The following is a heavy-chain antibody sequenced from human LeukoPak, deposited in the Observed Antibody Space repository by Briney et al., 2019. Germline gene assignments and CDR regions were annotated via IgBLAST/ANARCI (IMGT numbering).Heavy chain of an antibody. J-gene: IGHJ6*02. CDR3: ARGSYQRDEYDFWSGYHMDV. CDR1: GGTFSSYA. D-gene: IGHD3-3*01. V-gene: IGHV1-69*13. CDR2: IIPIFGTA. Sequence: GASVKVSCKASGGTFSSYAISWVRQAPGQGLEWMGGIIPIFGTANYAQKFQGRVTITADESTSTAYMELSSLRSEDTAVYYCARGSYQRDEYDFWSGYHMDVWGQGTTVTVSS.